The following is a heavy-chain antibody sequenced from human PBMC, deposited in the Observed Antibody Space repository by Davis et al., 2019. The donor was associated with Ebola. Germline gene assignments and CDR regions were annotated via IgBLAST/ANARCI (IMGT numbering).Heavy chain of an antibody. V-gene: IGHV4-4*09. J-gene: IGHJ5*02. Sequence: PSETLSLTCTVSDDYFSFYYWSWIRQPPGKGLEWIGYIKDSGNTKYNPSLKSRVTMSVDTSKNQFSLKVTSVTAADTAVYYCAGRLWLGESNAINNWFDPWGQGTLVTVSS. CDR1: DDYFSFYY. CDR2: IKDSGNT. D-gene: IGHD3-10*01. CDR3: AGRLWLGESNAINNWFDP.